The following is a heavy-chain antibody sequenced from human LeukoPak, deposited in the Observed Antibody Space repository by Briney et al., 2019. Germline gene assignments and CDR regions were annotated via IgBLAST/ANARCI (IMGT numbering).Heavy chain of an antibody. CDR3: ARGLAGTIALAY. V-gene: IGHV1-3*01. D-gene: IGHD5-12*01. Sequence: ASVKVSCKASGDTFSGYAIHWVRQAPGQRLEWMGWINAGNGNTKYSQKFQGRVTITRDTSTRSAYLELSSLRDEDTAVYYCARGLAGTIALAYWGQGTLITVSS. CDR2: INAGNGNT. J-gene: IGHJ4*02. CDR1: GDTFSGYA.